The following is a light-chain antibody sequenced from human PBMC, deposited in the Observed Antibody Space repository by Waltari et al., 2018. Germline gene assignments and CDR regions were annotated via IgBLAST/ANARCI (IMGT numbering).Light chain of an antibody. Sequence: IVLTQSPGTLSLSPGGRATLSCRASQKLGHYLALYQQKPGQAPRLRIYASTTRAAGIPDRFSGSGSGADFSLTITRLEPDDFAVYYCQHHVRLPATFGQGTKV. CDR1: QKLGHY. CDR3: QHHVRLPAT. V-gene: IGKV3-20*01. CDR2: AST. J-gene: IGKJ1*01.